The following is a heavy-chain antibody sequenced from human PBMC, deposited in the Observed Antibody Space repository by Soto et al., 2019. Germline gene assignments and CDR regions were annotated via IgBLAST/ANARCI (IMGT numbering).Heavy chain of an antibody. CDR2: IYYGGSA. CDR3: SRGGHCTAGVCSDLDY. CDR1: GGSISTYY. Sequence: QVQLQQSGPGLVKPSETLSLTCTVSGGSISTYYWSWIRQPPGKGLEWIGYIYYGGSANYNPSLESRVTISLDSSKKQFSLRLNSVTAADTAVYYCSRGGHCTAGVCSDLDYWGQGTLVTVSS. V-gene: IGHV4-59*08. J-gene: IGHJ4*02. D-gene: IGHD2-8*02.